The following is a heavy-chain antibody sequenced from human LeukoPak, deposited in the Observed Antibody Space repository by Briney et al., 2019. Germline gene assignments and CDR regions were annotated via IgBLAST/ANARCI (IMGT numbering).Heavy chain of an antibody. V-gene: IGHV1-18*01. CDR2: ISAYNGNT. D-gene: IGHD2-2*02. J-gene: IGHJ5*02. CDR3: ARHYCSSTSCYSWFDP. CDR1: GYTVTSYG. Sequence: ASVKVSCKASGYTVTSYGISWVRQAPGQGLEWMGWISAYNGNTNYAQKLQGRVTMTTDTSTSTAYMELRSLRSDDTAVYYCARHYCSSTSCYSWFDPWGQGTLVTVSS.